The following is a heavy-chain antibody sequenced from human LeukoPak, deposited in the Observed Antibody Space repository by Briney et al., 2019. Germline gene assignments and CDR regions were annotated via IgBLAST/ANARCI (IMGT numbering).Heavy chain of an antibody. V-gene: IGHV3-48*01. D-gene: IGHD6-19*01. CDR3: ARDKSGWFFDY. CDR2: ISSSSSTI. CDR1: GFTFSSYS. Sequence: GGSLRLSCAASGFTFSSYSMNWVRQAPGKGLEWVSYISSSSSTIYYADSVKGRFTISRDNAKNSLYLQMNSLRAEDTAVYYCARDKSGWFFDYWGQGTLVTVSS. J-gene: IGHJ4*02.